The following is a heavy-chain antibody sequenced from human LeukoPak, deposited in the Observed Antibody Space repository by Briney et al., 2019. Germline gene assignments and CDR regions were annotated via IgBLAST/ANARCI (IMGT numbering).Heavy chain of an antibody. V-gene: IGHV5-51*01. CDR1: GYNFTSYW. CDR2: IYLGDSDT. D-gene: IGHD3-10*01. Sequence: GESLKISCKGSGYNFTSYWIGWVRQLPGKGLEWMGIIYLGDSDTRYSPSFQGQVTISADKSTSTAFLQWSSLKASDTAMYYCARHYYGSGSYYRFGWFDPWGQGTLVTVSS. CDR3: ARHYYGSGSYYRFGWFDP. J-gene: IGHJ5*02.